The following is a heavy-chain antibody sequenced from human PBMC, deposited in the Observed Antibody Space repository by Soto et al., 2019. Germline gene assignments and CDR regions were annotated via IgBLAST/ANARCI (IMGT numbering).Heavy chain of an antibody. J-gene: IGHJ6*02. V-gene: IGHV1-18*04. D-gene: IGHD3-3*01. CDR1: GYTFTSYG. CDR3: ARVRFTIFGVVIRSLGGMDV. Sequence: ASVKVSCKASGYTFTSYGISWVRQAPGQGLEWMGWISAYNGNTNYAQKLQGRVTMTTDTSTSTAYMELRSLRSDDTAVYYCARVRFTIFGVVIRSLGGMDVWGQGTTVTVSS. CDR2: ISAYNGNT.